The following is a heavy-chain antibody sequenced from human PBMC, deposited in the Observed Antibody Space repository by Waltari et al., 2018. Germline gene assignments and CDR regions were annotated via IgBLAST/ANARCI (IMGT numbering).Heavy chain of an antibody. CDR1: GGSISSSNW. D-gene: IGHD3-10*01. Sequence: QVQLQESGPGLVKPSGTLSLTCAVSGGSISSSNWWSWVRQPPGKGLEWIGEIYHSGSTNYNPSLKSRVTISVDKSKNQFSLKLSSVTAADTAVYYCARGDVTMVQGIGNWFDPWGQGTLVTVSS. CDR2: IYHSGST. V-gene: IGHV4-4*02. CDR3: ARGDVTMVQGIGNWFDP. J-gene: IGHJ5*02.